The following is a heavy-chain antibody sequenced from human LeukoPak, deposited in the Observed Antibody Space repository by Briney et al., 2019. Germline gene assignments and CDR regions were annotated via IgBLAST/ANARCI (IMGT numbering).Heavy chain of an antibody. D-gene: IGHD3-10*01. J-gene: IGHJ6*02. V-gene: IGHV3-11*01. Sequence: SGGSLRLSCAASGFTFSDYYMSWIRQAPGKGLEWVSYISSSGSTIYYADSVKGRFTISRDNAKNSLYLQMNSLRAEDTAVYYCAKDTMVRGVMGLYYYGMDVWGQGTTVTVSS. CDR2: ISSSGSTI. CDR3: AKDTMVRGVMGLYYYGMDV. CDR1: GFTFSDYY.